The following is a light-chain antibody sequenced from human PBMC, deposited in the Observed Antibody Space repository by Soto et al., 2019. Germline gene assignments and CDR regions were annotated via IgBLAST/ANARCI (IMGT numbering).Light chain of an antibody. CDR1: QDISNY. J-gene: IGKJ5*01. CDR3: QQYDNLPIT. Sequence: DIPMTQSPSSLSASVGDRVTITCQASQDISNYLNWYQQKPGKAPKLLIYDASNLETGVPSRFSGSGSGTDFPFTISSLQPEDIATYYCQQYDNLPITFGQGTRLEIK. V-gene: IGKV1-33*01. CDR2: DAS.